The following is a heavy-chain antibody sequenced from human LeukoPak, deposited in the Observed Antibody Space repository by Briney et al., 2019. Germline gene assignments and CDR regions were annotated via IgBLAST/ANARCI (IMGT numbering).Heavy chain of an antibody. CDR2: IYHSGST. J-gene: IGHJ4*02. Sequence: SGTLSLTCAVSGGSISGSNWWSWVRQPPGKGLEWIGEIYHSGSTNYNPSLKSRVTISVDKSKNQFSLKLSSVTAADTAVYYCARVKGRYYGSGSYYPAREYFDYWGQGTLVTVSS. CDR1: GGSISGSNW. CDR3: ARVKGRYYGSGSYYPAREYFDY. D-gene: IGHD3-10*01. V-gene: IGHV4-4*02.